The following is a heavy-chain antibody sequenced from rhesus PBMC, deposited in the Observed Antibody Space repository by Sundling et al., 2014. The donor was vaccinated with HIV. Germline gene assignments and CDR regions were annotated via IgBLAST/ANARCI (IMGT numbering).Heavy chain of an antibody. CDR1: GFTFGSDV. CDR2: IVPPVGVT. CDR3: AKGRYRKGFDY. Sequence: QVQLVQSGAEVKKPGAAVKVSCKASGFTFGSDVISWVRQAPGQGLEWMGGIVPPVGVTNYAQKFQGRVTITADTSTSTAYMELSSLRSEDTALYYCAKGRYRKGFDYWGQGVLVTVSS. V-gene: IGHV1-198*02. D-gene: IGHD5-24*01. J-gene: IGHJ4*01.